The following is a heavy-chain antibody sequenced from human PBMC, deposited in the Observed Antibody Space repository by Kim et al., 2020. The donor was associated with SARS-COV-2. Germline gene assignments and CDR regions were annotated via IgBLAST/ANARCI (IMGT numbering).Heavy chain of an antibody. Sequence: ASVKVSCKASGYTFTSYAMHWVRQAPGQRLEWMGWINAGNGNTKYSQKFQGRVTITRDTSASTAYMELSSLRSEDTAVYYCARGNSDYYGSGSRMYYFDYWGQGTLVTVSS. D-gene: IGHD3-10*01. V-gene: IGHV1-3*01. J-gene: IGHJ4*02. CDR2: INAGNGNT. CDR3: ARGNSDYYGSGSRMYYFDY. CDR1: GYTFTSYA.